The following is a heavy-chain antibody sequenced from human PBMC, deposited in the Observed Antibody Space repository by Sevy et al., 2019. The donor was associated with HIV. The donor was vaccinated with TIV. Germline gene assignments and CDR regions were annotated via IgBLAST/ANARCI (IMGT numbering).Heavy chain of an antibody. Sequence: GGSLRLSCAASGFTFSNAWMSWVRQAPGKGLEWVGRIKSKTDGGTTDYAAPVKGRFTISRDDSKNTLYLQMISLKTEDTAVYYCTTARYYYDSSGYYYYYYYYMDVWGKGTTVTVSS. V-gene: IGHV3-15*01. D-gene: IGHD3-22*01. CDR3: TTARYYYDSSGYYYYYYYYMDV. CDR1: GFTFSNAW. CDR2: IKSKTDGGTT. J-gene: IGHJ6*03.